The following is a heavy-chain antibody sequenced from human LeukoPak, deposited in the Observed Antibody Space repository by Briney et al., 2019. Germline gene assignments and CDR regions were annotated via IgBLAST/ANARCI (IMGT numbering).Heavy chain of an antibody. CDR2: IYPEDSDT. CDR1: YSFTYHW. CDR3: ARARAYYYDGSAYYFDS. V-gene: IGHV5-51*01. Sequence: GESLQISCDYSFTYHWIAWVRPVPGQGLEWVGIIYPEDSDTRYSPSFQGQVTISADKSISSAYLRWSSLKASDTAMYYCARARAYYYDGSAYYFDSWGQGTLVTVSS. D-gene: IGHD3-22*01. J-gene: IGHJ4*02.